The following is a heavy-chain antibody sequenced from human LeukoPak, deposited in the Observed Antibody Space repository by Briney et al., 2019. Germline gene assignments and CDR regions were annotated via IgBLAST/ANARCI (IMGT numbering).Heavy chain of an antibody. D-gene: IGHD1-26*01. CDR1: GGSISSGSYY. J-gene: IGHJ5*02. CDR2: IYTSGST. Sequence: SETLSLTCTVSGGSISSGSYYWSWIRQPAGKGLEWIGRIYTSGSTNYNPSLKSRVTISVDTSKNQFSLKLTSVTAADTAVYYCARVPVNIWEDWFDPWGQGTLVTVSS. CDR3: ARVPVNIWEDWFDP. V-gene: IGHV4-61*02.